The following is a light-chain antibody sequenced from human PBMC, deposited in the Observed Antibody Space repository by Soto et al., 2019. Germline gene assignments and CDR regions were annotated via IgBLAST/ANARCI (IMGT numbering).Light chain of an antibody. CDR2: DAS. J-gene: IGKJ1*01. V-gene: IGKV1-5*01. Sequence: DIHMTQSPSTLSASVGDRVTISCRASQNIFTYLAWYQQKPGKAPKLLIFDASTFQSGVPPRFSGSGSGTECTLTISSLQPDDFATYYCQHDTLYSASFGPGTKV. CDR3: QHDTLYSAS. CDR1: QNIFTY.